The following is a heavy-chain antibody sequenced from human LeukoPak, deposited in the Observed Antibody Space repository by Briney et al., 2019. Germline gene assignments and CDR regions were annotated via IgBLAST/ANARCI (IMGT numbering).Heavy chain of an antibody. CDR2: INPNSGGT. Sequence: GASVKVSCKASGYTFTDYYMHWVRQAPGQGLEWMEWINPNSGGTSYAQNSQGRVTMTRDTSISTAYMELSRLRSDDTAIYYCARDLEVWGQGTLVAVSS. V-gene: IGHV1-2*02. J-gene: IGHJ4*02. CDR3: ARDLEV. CDR1: GYTFTDYY.